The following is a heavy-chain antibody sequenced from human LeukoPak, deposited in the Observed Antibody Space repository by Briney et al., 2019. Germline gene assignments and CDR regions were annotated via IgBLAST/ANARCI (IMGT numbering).Heavy chain of an antibody. Sequence: GGSLRLSCAASGFTFSSYAMSWVRQAPGKGLEWVSAIGDNGGGTKYADSVKGRFTISRDNSRNTVYLQLNSLRVEDTGIYYCGRDWELDYWGQGTLVSVSS. J-gene: IGHJ4*02. CDR1: GFTFSSYA. V-gene: IGHV3-23*01. CDR2: IGDNGGGT. D-gene: IGHD1-1*01. CDR3: GRDWELDY.